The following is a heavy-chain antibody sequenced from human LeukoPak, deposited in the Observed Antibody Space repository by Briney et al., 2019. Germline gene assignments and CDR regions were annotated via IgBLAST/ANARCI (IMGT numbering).Heavy chain of an antibody. CDR2: INPNSGGT. CDR3: ARDYCSSTSCRLDY. V-gene: IGHV1-2*02. CDR1: GYTFTGYY. Sequence: ASVKVSCKASGYTFTGYYMHWVRQAPGQGLGCMGWINPNSGGTNYAQKFQGRVTMTRDTSISTAYMELSRLRSDDTAVYYCARDYCSSTSCRLDYWGQGTLVTVSS. D-gene: IGHD2-2*01. J-gene: IGHJ4*02.